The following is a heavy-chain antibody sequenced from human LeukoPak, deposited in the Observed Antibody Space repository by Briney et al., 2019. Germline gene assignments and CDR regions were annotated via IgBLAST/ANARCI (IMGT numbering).Heavy chain of an antibody. CDR3: ARDRRWLVAWYFDL. V-gene: IGHV3-13*04. CDR1: GFTFSSYD. CDR2: IGTSGDT. Sequence: GGSLRLSCAASGFTFSSYDMHWVRQATGQGLEWVSVIGTSGDTYYAGSVKGRFTISRDNAKNSLYLQMNSLRAEDTAVYYCARDRRWLVAWYFDLWGRGTLVTVSS. D-gene: IGHD6-19*01. J-gene: IGHJ2*01.